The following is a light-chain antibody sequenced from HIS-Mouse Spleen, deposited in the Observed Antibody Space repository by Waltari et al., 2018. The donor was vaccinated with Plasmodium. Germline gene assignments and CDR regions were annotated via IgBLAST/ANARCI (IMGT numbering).Light chain of an antibody. V-gene: IGKV1-9*01. Sequence: DIQLTQSPSFLSASVGDRVTITCRASKGISSYLAWYQQKPGKAPKLLIYDASTLKSGVPSRFSGSGSGTEFTLTISSLQPEDVATYYCQQLNSYPYTFGEGTKLEIK. CDR3: QQLNSYPYT. J-gene: IGKJ2*01. CDR2: DAS. CDR1: KGISSY.